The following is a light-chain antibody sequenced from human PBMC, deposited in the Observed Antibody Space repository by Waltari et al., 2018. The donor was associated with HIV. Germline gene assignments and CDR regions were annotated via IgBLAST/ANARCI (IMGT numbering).Light chain of an antibody. CDR1: SSDVGSCNL. J-gene: IGLJ2*01. CDR2: EGS. Sequence: QSALTQPASVSGSPGQSINISCTGTSSDVGSCNLVSWYQQHPGKAPKLMIYEGSKRPSGVANRFSGSKSGSTASPTISGLQAEDEAGYYCCSYAGSSPVLFGGGTKLTVL. CDR3: CSYAGSSPVL. V-gene: IGLV2-23*01.